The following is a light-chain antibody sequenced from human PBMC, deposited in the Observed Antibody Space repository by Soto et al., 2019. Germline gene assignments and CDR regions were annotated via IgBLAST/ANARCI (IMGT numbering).Light chain of an antibody. J-gene: IGKJ5*01. Sequence: DIQMTQSPSTLSGSVGDRVTITCRASQTISNWLAWYQQKPGKAPKLLIFDASSLESGVPSRFSGTGSGTEFTLTITSLQADDFATYYCQQYNSQSSITFGQGTRLEIK. V-gene: IGKV1-5*01. CDR3: QQYNSQSSIT. CDR1: QTISNW. CDR2: DAS.